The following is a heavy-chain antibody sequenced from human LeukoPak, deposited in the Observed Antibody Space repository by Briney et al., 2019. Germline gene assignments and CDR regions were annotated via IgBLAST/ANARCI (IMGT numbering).Heavy chain of an antibody. Sequence: GGSLRLSCVASGFTFGTYSMNWVRQAPGKGLEWVSYISGSMTTIYYADSVKGRFTISRDNTKNSLYLQMNSLRAEDTAVYYCARDLDYGGNFGPFDIWGQGTMVTVSS. CDR2: ISGSMTTI. CDR1: GFTFGTYS. V-gene: IGHV3-48*01. D-gene: IGHD4-23*01. CDR3: ARDLDYGGNFGPFDI. J-gene: IGHJ3*02.